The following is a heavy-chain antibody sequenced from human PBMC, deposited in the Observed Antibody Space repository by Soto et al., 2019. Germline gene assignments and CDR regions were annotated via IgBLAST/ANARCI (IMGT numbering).Heavy chain of an antibody. Sequence: QITLKESGPTLVKSTQTLTLTCTFSGFTHTTSGVGVAWIRQPPGQALEWLALIYWDDDDPYSLSLKSRLSITKGASRDQVVQTMANMDPVDTPTYYCAYASASHPHAMEVWGPGTTVTVSS. CDR1: GFTHTTSGVG. CDR3: AYASASHPHAMEV. V-gene: IGHV2-5*02. D-gene: IGHD6-25*01. J-gene: IGHJ6*02. CDR2: IYWDDDD.